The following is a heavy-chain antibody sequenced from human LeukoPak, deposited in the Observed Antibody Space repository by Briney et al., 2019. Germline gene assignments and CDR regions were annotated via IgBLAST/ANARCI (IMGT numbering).Heavy chain of an antibody. CDR1: GFTVDDYA. Sequence: PGGSLPVTCPASGFTVDDYAMHWVRQAPGMGLEWVSGISWNSGSIGYADSVKGRFTISRDNAKNSLYLQMNSLRAEDTALYYCAKDGEYDILTGYYSRWGQGTLVTVSS. V-gene: IGHV3-9*01. CDR3: AKDGEYDILTGYYSR. J-gene: IGHJ4*02. D-gene: IGHD3-9*01. CDR2: ISWNSGSI.